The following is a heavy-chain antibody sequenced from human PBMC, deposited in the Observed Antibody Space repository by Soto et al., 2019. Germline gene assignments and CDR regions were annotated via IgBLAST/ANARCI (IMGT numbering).Heavy chain of an antibody. Sequence: ASVKVSCKASGYTFTSYGISWVRQAPGQGLEWMGWISAYNGNTNYAQKLQGRVTMTTDTSTSTAYMELRSLRSDDTAVYYGARDRRGITGSGDGDAFDIWGQGTMVTVSS. CDR3: ARDRRGITGSGDGDAFDI. CDR2: ISAYNGNT. J-gene: IGHJ3*02. CDR1: GYTFTSYG. V-gene: IGHV1-18*01. D-gene: IGHD1-20*01.